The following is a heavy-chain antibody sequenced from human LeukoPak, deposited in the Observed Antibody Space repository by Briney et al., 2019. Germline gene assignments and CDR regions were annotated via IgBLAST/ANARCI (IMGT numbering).Heavy chain of an antibody. Sequence: PGGSLRLSCAASGFTFSSYGMHWVRQAPGKGLEWVAFIRYDGSNKYYADSVKGRFTISRDNSKNTLYLQMNSLRAEDTAVYYCANWVDCSSASCYTYYYYYMDVWGKGTTVTVSS. J-gene: IGHJ6*03. CDR3: ANWVDCSSASCYTYYYYYMDV. CDR1: GFTFSSYG. CDR2: IRYDGSNK. V-gene: IGHV3-30*02. D-gene: IGHD2-2*02.